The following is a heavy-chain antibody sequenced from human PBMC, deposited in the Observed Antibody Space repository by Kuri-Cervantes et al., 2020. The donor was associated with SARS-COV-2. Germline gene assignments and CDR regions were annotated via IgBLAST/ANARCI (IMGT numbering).Heavy chain of an antibody. CDR3: ARRSCDGGSCYSP. J-gene: IGHJ5*02. V-gene: IGHV5-51*01. D-gene: IGHD2-15*01. CDR1: GYSFTSYW. Sequence: GGSLRLSCKGSGYSFTSYWIGWVRQMPGKGLEWMGIIYPGDSDTRYSPPFQGQVTISADKSISTAYLQWSSLKASDTAMYYCARRSCDGGSCYSPWGQGTLVTVSS. CDR2: IYPGDSDT.